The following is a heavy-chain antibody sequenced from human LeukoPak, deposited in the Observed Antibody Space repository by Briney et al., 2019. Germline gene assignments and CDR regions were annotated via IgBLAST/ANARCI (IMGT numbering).Heavy chain of an antibody. CDR3: AKLSSYGDYLDC. V-gene: IGHV3-23*01. CDR1: GFIFSSYW. D-gene: IGHD4-17*01. CDR2: ISGSAGGT. J-gene: IGHJ4*02. Sequence: PGGSLRLSCAASGFIFSSYWMSWVRQAPGKGLEWVSGISGSAGGTYYADSVKGRLTISRDNSKNTLYLQMNSLRAEDTAVYYCAKLSSYGDYLDCLGQGTLVTVSS.